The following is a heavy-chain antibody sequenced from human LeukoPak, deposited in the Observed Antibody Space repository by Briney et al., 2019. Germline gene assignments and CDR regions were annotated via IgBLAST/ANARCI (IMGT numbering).Heavy chain of an antibody. Sequence: GRSLRLSCAASGFTFSSYAMHGVRQAPGKGLEWVAVISYGGSNKYYADSVKGRFTISRDNSKNTLYLQMNSLRAEDTAVYYCARTPVPYCSSTSCYSDGFDPWGQGTLVTV. V-gene: IGHV3-30*04. CDR3: ARTPVPYCSSTSCYSDGFDP. D-gene: IGHD2-2*01. CDR1: GFTFSSYA. J-gene: IGHJ5*02. CDR2: ISYGGSNK.